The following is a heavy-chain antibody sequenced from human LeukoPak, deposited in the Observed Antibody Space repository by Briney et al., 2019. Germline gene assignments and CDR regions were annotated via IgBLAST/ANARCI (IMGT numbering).Heavy chain of an antibody. CDR1: GFTFSSYA. Sequence: GGSLRLSCAASGFTFSSYAMHWVRQAPGKGLEWVAVISYDGSNKYYADSVKGRFTISRDNARNSLYLQMNGLRPEDTAVYYCARDPYSGNYGPYYYYYMDVWGKGTTVTISS. CDR3: ARDPYSGNYGPYYYYYMDV. D-gene: IGHD1-26*01. CDR2: ISYDGSNK. V-gene: IGHV3-30*04. J-gene: IGHJ6*03.